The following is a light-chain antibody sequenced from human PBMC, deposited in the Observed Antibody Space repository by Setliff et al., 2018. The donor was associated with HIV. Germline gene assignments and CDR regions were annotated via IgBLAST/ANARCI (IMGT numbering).Light chain of an antibody. CDR1: NSNIGNNY. Sequence: QSVLTQPPSVSAAPGQKVTISCSGSNSNIGNNYVSWYQQLPGTAPRLLIYDNDKRPSGIPDRFSASKSGSSATLGITGLQTGDEADYYCGTWDSSLSGGVFGGGTKVTVL. CDR3: GTWDSSLSGGV. V-gene: IGLV1-51*01. CDR2: DND. J-gene: IGLJ2*01.